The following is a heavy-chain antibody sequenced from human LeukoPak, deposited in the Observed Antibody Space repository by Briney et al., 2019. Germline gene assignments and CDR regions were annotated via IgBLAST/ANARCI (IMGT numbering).Heavy chain of an antibody. V-gene: IGHV4-38-2*02. J-gene: IGHJ4*02. CDR2: IYHSGST. Sequence: SETLSLTFTVSGYSISSGYYWGWIRQPPGKGLEWIGSIYHSGSTYYNPSLKSRVTISVDTSKNQFSLKLSSVTAADTAVYYCARARRGYCSGGSCSYFDYWGQGTLVTVSS. D-gene: IGHD2-15*01. CDR1: GYSISSGYY. CDR3: ARARRGYCSGGSCSYFDY.